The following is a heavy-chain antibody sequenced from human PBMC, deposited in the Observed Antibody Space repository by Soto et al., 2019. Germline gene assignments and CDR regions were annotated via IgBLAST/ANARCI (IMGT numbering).Heavy chain of an antibody. Sequence: ASVKVSCKASGYTLTSYAMHWVRQAPGQRLEWMGWINAGNGNTKYSQKFQGRVTITRDTSASTAYMELSSLRSEDTAVYYCARSRGWSGWYYSDYWGQGTLVTVSS. CDR1: GYTLTSYA. D-gene: IGHD6-19*01. V-gene: IGHV1-3*01. J-gene: IGHJ4*02. CDR3: ARSRGWSGWYYSDY. CDR2: INAGNGNT.